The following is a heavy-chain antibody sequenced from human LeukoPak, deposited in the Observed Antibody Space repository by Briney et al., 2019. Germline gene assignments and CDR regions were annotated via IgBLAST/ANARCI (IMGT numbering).Heavy chain of an antibody. CDR1: GGSISSSSYY. J-gene: IGHJ4*02. Sequence: PSETLSLTCTVSGGSISSSSYYWGWIRQPPGKGLEWIGSIYYSGSTYNNPSLKSRVTISVDTSKNQFSLKLTSVTAADTAVYYCARALSAAMVFDYWGQGTLVTVSS. CDR2: IYYSGST. CDR3: ARALSAAMVFDY. D-gene: IGHD5-18*01. V-gene: IGHV4-39*07.